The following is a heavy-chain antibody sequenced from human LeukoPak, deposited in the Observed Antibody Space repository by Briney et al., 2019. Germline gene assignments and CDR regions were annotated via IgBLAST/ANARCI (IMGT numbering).Heavy chain of an antibody. D-gene: IGHD3-22*01. J-gene: IGHJ4*02. Sequence: ASVKVSCKASGYTFTGYGISWVRQDPGQGLEWIGWISAYNGNTNYAQKLQGRVTMTTDTSTSTAYMELRSLRSDDTAVYYCARGPPPYYYDSSGGLDYWGQGTLVTVSS. CDR1: GYTFTGYG. V-gene: IGHV1-18*01. CDR3: ARGPPPYYYDSSGGLDY. CDR2: ISAYNGNT.